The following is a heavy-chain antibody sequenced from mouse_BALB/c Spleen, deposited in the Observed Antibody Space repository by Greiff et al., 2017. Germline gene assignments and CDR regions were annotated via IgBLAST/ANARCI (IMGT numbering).Heavy chain of an antibody. Sequence: VTLKVCGAELVKPGASVKLSCTASGFNIKDTYMHWVKQRPEQGLEWIGRIDPANGNTKYDPKFQGKATITADTSSNTAYLQLSSLTSEDTAVYYCAPYGNYPGFAYWGQGTLVTVSA. CDR1: GFNIKDTY. V-gene: IGHV14-3*02. CDR2: IDPANGNT. J-gene: IGHJ3*01. CDR3: APYGNYPGFAY. D-gene: IGHD2-1*01.